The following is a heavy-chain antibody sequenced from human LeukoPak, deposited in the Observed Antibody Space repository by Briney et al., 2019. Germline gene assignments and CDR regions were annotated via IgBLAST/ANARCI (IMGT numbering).Heavy chain of an antibody. CDR3: ARRAGGAPEQ. D-gene: IGHD1-26*01. V-gene: IGHV3-30*02. Sequence: GGSLRLSCAVSGFTLISYGMLWLRQAPGKGLEWVAFIRYDGSNKYYADSVKGRFTISRDNSKNTLYLQMNSLRAEDTALYYCARRAGGAPEQGGLGTLVTVSS. CDR1: GFTLISYG. J-gene: IGHJ4*02. CDR2: IRYDGSNK.